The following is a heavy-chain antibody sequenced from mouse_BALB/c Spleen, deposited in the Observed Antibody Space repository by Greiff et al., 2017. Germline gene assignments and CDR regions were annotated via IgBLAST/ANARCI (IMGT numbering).Heavy chain of an antibody. Sequence: EVMLVESGGGLVKPGGSLKLSCAASGFTFSSYTMSLVRQTPEKRLEWVATISSGGSYTYYPDSVKGRFTISRDNAKNTLYLQMSSLKSEDTAMYYCTRERYSWFAYWGQGTLVTVSA. CDR2: ISSGGSYT. CDR3: TRERYSWFAY. V-gene: IGHV5-6-4*01. CDR1: GFTFSSYT. D-gene: IGHD2-14*01. J-gene: IGHJ3*01.